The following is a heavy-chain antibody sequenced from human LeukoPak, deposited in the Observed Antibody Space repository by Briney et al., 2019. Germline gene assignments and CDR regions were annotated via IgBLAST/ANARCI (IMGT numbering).Heavy chain of an antibody. V-gene: IGHV4-4*07. CDR2: IYTSGST. CDR1: GGSISSYY. Sequence: SETLSLTCTVSGGSISSYYWSWIRQPAGEGLEWIGRIYTSGSTDYNPSLKSRVTISVDTSKNQFSLKLSSVTAADTAVYYCARDSSSWPYWYFDLWGRGTLVTVSS. J-gene: IGHJ2*01. D-gene: IGHD6-13*01. CDR3: ARDSSSWPYWYFDL.